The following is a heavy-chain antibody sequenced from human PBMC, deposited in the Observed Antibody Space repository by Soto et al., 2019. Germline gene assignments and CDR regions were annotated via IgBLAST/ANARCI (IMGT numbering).Heavy chain of an antibody. J-gene: IGHJ6*02. CDR3: ARWRVYTPYYHYGMDV. CDR1: GFSFSSYW. D-gene: IGHD2-8*01. V-gene: IGHV3-7*03. CDR2: INEDGTER. Sequence: GGSLRLSCAASGFSFSSYWMSWVRQASGKGLEWVANINEDGTERYYVDSVKGRFTISRDNAKNSLYLQMNSLRAEDTAVYYCARWRVYTPYYHYGMDVWGQGTTVTVSS.